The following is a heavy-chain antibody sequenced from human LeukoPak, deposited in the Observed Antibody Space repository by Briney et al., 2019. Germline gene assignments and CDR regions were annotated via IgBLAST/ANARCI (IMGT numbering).Heavy chain of an antibody. D-gene: IGHD6-13*01. CDR3: ARDLAGAAAGTIPLFDY. V-gene: IGHV1-18*01. CDR2: ISAYNGNT. Sequence: ASVKVSCKASGYTFPSYGISWVRQAPGQGLEWMGWISAYNGNTNSAQKLQGRVTMTTDTSTSTAYMELRSLRSDDTAVYYCARDLAGAAAGTIPLFDYWGQGTLVTVSS. J-gene: IGHJ4*02. CDR1: GYTFPSYG.